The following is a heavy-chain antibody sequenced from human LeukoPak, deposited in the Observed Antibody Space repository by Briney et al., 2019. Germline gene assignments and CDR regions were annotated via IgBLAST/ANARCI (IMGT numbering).Heavy chain of an antibody. CDR1: GGSIGKTNYY. Sequence: SETLSLTCTVSGGSIGKTNYYWGWIRQPPGKGLEWIGNIYYSGTTYYNPSLKSRVTISVDTSKNQFSLTLNSVTAADTAVYFCARFKQLGRSFDSWGLGSLVTVSS. CDR2: IYYSGTT. D-gene: IGHD1-1*01. CDR3: ARFKQLGRSFDS. V-gene: IGHV4-39*07. J-gene: IGHJ4*02.